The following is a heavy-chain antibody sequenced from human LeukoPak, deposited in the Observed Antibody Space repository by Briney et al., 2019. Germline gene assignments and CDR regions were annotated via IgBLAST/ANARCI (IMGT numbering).Heavy chain of an antibody. D-gene: IGHD2-21*01. V-gene: IGHV3-30*04. CDR2: ISYDGSNK. CDR3: ARDRDGYGSFDY. CDR1: GFTFSSYA. J-gene: IGHJ4*02. Sequence: GGSLRLSCAASGFTFSSYAMHWVRQAPGKGLEWVAVISYDGSNKYYADSVKGRFTISRDNSKNTLYLQMNSLRAEDTAVYYCARDRDGYGSFDYWGQGTLVTVSS.